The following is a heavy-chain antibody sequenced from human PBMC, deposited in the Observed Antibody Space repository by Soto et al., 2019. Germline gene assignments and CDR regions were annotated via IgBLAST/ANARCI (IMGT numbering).Heavy chain of an antibody. CDR3: ARDFMDYGDYAEIAGY. V-gene: IGHV3-33*01. Sequence: PGGSLRLSCAASGFTFSSYGMHWVRQAPGKGLEWVAVIWYDGSNKYYADSVKGRFTISRDNSKNTLYLQMNSLRAEDTAVYYCARDFMDYGDYAEIAGYWGQGTLVTVSS. D-gene: IGHD4-17*01. J-gene: IGHJ4*02. CDR2: IWYDGSNK. CDR1: GFTFSSYG.